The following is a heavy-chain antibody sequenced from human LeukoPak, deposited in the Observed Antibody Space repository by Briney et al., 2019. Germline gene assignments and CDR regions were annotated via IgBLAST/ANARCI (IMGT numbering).Heavy chain of an antibody. D-gene: IGHD6-13*01. V-gene: IGHV4-59*01. CDR2: MSDSGST. Sequence: SETLSLTCTVSGGSISSYYWSWIRLPPGKGLEWIGFMSDSGSTNYNPSLKSRVTISVDTSKNQFSLKLSSVTAADTAVYYCARDHGAAAGLDAFDIWGQGTMVTVSS. CDR1: GGSISSYY. J-gene: IGHJ3*02. CDR3: ARDHGAAAGLDAFDI.